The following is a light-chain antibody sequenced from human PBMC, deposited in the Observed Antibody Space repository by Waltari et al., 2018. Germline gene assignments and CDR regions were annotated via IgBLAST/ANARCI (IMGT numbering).Light chain of an antibody. J-gene: IGKJ2*01. V-gene: IGKV3-11*01. CDR1: QSVSSY. CDR2: DAS. Sequence: EIVLTQSPATLSLSPGERATLSCRASQSVSSYLAWYQQKPGQAPRLLIYDASNRATGIPARFSGSGSGTDFTLTISSLEPEDFAVYYCQQVGNTFGQGTKLEIK. CDR3: QQVGNT.